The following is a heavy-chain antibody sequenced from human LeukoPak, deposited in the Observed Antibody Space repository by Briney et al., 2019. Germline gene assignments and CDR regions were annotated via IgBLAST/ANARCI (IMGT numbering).Heavy chain of an antibody. Sequence: SGGSLRLSCAASGFTFSSYGMHWVRQAPGKGLEWVAVIWYDGSNKYYADSVKGRFTISRDNSKNTLYLQMNSLRAEDTAVYYCARDLGPYYYGSGTNPALDYWGQGTLVTVSS. V-gene: IGHV3-33*01. CDR2: IWYDGSNK. D-gene: IGHD3-10*01. J-gene: IGHJ4*02. CDR3: ARDLGPYYYGSGTNPALDY. CDR1: GFTFSSYG.